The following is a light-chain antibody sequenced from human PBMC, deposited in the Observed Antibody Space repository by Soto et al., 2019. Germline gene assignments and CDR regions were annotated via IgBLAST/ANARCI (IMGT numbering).Light chain of an antibody. Sequence: IHITQSPSTLSSSILYTFTITCLASQSINRWLAWYQQKPGEAPKLLIYDASSLESGVPSRFSGSGSGTDFTLTISSLQPEDFATYYCQQTSSFPLTFGGGTKVDIK. CDR1: QSINRW. J-gene: IGKJ4*01. V-gene: IGKV1-5*01. CDR2: DAS. CDR3: QQTSSFPLT.